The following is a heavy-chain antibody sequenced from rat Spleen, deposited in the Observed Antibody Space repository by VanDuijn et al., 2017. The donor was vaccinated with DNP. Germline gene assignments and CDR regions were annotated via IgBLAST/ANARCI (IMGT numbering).Heavy chain of an antibody. V-gene: IGHV3-1*01. CDR2: ISYSGST. CDR1: GYSITSHY. Sequence: EVQLQESGPGLVKPSQSLSLTCSVTGYSITSHYWGWIRKFPGNKMEWMGYISYSGSTAYNPSLKSRISITRDTSKNQFFLQLSSVTTEDTATYYCARIDGGFAYWGQGTLVTVSS. CDR3: ARIDGGFAY. J-gene: IGHJ3*01. D-gene: IGHD4-1*01.